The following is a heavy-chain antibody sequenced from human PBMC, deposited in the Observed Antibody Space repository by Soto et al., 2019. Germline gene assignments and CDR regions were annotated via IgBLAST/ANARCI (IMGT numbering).Heavy chain of an antibody. CDR3: TRQGVYYSIN. D-gene: IGHD3-10*01. Sequence: LGLSCAASGFTFSGSAMHWVRQASGKGLEWVGRIRSKANSYATAYAASVKGRFTISRDDSKNTAYLQMNSLKTEDTAVYYCTRQGVYYSINWGQGTMVTVSS. V-gene: IGHV3-73*01. CDR1: GFTFSGSA. J-gene: IGHJ3*01. CDR2: IRSKANSYAT.